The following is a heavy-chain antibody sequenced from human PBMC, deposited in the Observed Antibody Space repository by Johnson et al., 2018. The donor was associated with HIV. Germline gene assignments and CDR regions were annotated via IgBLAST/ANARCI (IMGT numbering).Heavy chain of an antibody. CDR2: ISYDGSNK. V-gene: IGHV3-30-3*01. CDR1: GFTFSSYA. CDR3: ARDLGEREDEEWATDYYDFSIAYPVPGPRDVVGVFDI. J-gene: IGHJ3*02. D-gene: IGHD3-3*01. Sequence: QVQLVESGGGVVQPGRSLRLSCAASGFTFSSYAMHWVRQAPGKGLEWVALISYDGSNKYYADSVKGRFTISRDNSTNTLYLQMNSLRPEATAVYYCARDLGEREDEEWATDYYDFSIAYPVPGPRDVVGVFDIWGQGTMVTVSS.